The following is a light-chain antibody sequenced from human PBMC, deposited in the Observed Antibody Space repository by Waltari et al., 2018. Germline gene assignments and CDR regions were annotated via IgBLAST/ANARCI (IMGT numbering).Light chain of an antibody. J-gene: IGKJ5*01. Sequence: DIQMTQSPSTLSASVGDRVTIACRARQSISSWLAWYQQKQWKAPKLLIYKASTLESGVPSRFSGSGSGTEFHLTISSLQPDEFATYYCQHYNTYSRSITFGQGTRLEIQ. V-gene: IGKV1-5*03. CDR3: QHYNTYSRSIT. CDR2: KAS. CDR1: QSISSW.